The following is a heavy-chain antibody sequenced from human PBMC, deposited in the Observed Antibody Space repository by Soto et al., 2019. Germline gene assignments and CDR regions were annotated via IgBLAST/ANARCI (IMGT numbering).Heavy chain of an antibody. CDR1: GASISRVTG. D-gene: IGHD2-2*01. J-gene: IGHJ6*02. Sequence: SETLSLTCAVSGASISRVTGWSWFGQPPGKGLEWIGEIYHSGSTNYNPSLKSRVTISVDKSKNQFSLKLSSVTAADTAVYYCARVVGGYYYGMDVWGQGTTVTVSS. CDR3: ARVVGGYYYGMDV. CDR2: IYHSGST. V-gene: IGHV4-4*02.